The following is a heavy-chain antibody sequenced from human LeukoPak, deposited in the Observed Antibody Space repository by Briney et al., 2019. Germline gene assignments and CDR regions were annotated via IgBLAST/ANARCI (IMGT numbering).Heavy chain of an antibody. CDR3: ARDPDYRDAFDI. CDR2: IWYDGRKQ. V-gene: IGHV3-33*01. Sequence: GGSLRLSCGVSGFTFNGYGMHWVRQAPGKGLEWVAVIWYDGRKQYYVDSVKGRFTISRDNSKNTLSLQMDSLRVEDTAVYYCARDPDYRDAFDIWGQGTMVTVSS. CDR1: GFTFNGYG. D-gene: IGHD4-11*01. J-gene: IGHJ3*02.